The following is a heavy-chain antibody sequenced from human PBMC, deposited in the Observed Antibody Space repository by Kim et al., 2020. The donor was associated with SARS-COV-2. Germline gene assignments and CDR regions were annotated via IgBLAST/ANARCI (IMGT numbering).Heavy chain of an antibody. CDR3: ASQWQLGPPTPATYGKDV. D-gene: IGHD6-6*01. V-gene: IGHV4-34*01. J-gene: IGHJ6*02. CDR2: INHSGST. Sequence: SETLSLTCAVYGGSFSGYYWSWIRQPPGKGLEWIGEINHSGSTNYNPSLKSRVTISVDTSKNQFSLKLSSVTAADTAVYYCASQWQLGPPTPATYGKDVWGQGTTVTVSS. CDR1: GGSFSGYY.